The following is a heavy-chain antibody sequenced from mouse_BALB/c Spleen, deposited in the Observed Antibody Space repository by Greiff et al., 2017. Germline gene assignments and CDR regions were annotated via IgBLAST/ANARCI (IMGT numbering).Heavy chain of an antibody. CDR3: ARWGRRGAMDY. CDR2: IDPANGNT. D-gene: IGHD2-12*01. J-gene: IGHJ4*01. V-gene: IGHV14-3*02. CDR1: GFNIKDTY. Sequence: VQLQQSGAELVKPGASVKLSCTASGFNIKDTYMHWVKQRPEQGLEWIGRIDPANGNTKYDPKFQGKATITADTSSNTAYLQLSSLTSEDTAVYYCARWGRRGAMDYWGQGTSVTVSS.